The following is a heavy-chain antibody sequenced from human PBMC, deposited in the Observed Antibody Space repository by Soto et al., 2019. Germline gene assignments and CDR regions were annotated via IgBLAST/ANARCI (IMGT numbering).Heavy chain of an antibody. D-gene: IGHD3-9*01. J-gene: IGHJ6*02. V-gene: IGHV4-39*01. CDR3: ARHVRYYDILTGYPEGYYYGMDV. CDR2: IYYSGST. CDR1: GGSISSSSYY. Sequence: SETLSLTCTVSGGSISSSSYYWGWIRQPPGKGLEWIGSIYYSGSTYYNPSLKSRVTISVDTSKNQFSLKLSSVTAADTAVYYCARHVRYYDILTGYPEGYYYGMDVWGQGTTVTVSS.